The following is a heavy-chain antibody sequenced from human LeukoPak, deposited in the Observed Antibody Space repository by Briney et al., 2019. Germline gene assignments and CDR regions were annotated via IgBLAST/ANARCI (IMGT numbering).Heavy chain of an antibody. D-gene: IGHD3-22*01. Sequence: TGGSLRLSCAASGFTFSSYAMSWVRQAPGKGLEWVSAISGSGGSTYYADSVKGRFTISRDNSKNTLYLQMNSLRAEDTAVYYCAKYHYYDSSGYPIDAFDIWGQGTMVTVSS. CDR2: ISGSGGST. CDR3: AKYHYYDSSGYPIDAFDI. J-gene: IGHJ3*02. V-gene: IGHV3-23*01. CDR1: GFTFSSYA.